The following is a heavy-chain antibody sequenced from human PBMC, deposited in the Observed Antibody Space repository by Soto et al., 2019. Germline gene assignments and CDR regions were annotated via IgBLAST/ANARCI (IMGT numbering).Heavy chain of an antibody. CDR1: GFTFSSYS. Sequence: QVQLVESGGGVVQPGRSLRLSWAASGFTFSSYSMHWVRRAPGKGLVWVAVISSDESNKYSADFVKGRFTISRDNSKNSLYLQMHSLRPDDTAVYYCACGYWLDYWDQGTRVTVSS. CDR2: ISSDESNK. V-gene: IGHV3-30*03. CDR3: ACGYWLDY. J-gene: IGHJ4*02. D-gene: IGHD3-22*01.